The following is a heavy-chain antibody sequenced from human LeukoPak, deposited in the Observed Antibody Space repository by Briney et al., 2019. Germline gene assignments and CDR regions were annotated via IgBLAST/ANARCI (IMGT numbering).Heavy chain of an antibody. CDR3: ARLASNYCGSGSSTFDY. Sequence: ASVKVSCKASGYTFTGYYMHWVRQAPGQGLEWMGLTNPNSGGTNYAQKIQGRVTMTRDTSISTAYMELSRLRSDATALSYCARLASNYCGSGSSTFDYWGQGTLVTVSS. J-gene: IGHJ4*02. V-gene: IGHV1-2*02. D-gene: IGHD3-10*01. CDR2: TNPNSGGT. CDR1: GYTFTGYY.